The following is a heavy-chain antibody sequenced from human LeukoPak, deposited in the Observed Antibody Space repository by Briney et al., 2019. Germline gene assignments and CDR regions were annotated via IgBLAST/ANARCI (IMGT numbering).Heavy chain of an antibody. Sequence: GGSLRLSCAAAGFTFSSYWMSWVRQAPGKGLEWVANIKQDGSEKYYVDSVKGRFTISRDNAKNSLYLQMNSLRAEDTAVYYCARSLYYDILTGYYRGGDYWGQGTLVTVSS. J-gene: IGHJ4*02. D-gene: IGHD3-9*01. CDR3: ARSLYYDILTGYYRGGDY. CDR1: GFTFSSYW. CDR2: IKQDGSEK. V-gene: IGHV3-7*01.